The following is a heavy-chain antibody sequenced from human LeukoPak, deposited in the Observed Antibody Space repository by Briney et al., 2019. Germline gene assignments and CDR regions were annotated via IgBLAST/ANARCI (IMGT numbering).Heavy chain of an antibody. CDR1: GGSFSGYY. Sequence: PSETLSLTCAVYGGSFSGYYWSWIRQPPGKGLEWIGEINHSGSTNYNPSLKSRVTISVDTSKNQFSLKLSSVTAADTAVYYCARGRILPRKYYYYYGMDVWGQGTTVTVSS. V-gene: IGHV4-34*01. J-gene: IGHJ6*02. D-gene: IGHD1-14*01. CDR2: INHSGST. CDR3: ARGRILPRKYYYYYGMDV.